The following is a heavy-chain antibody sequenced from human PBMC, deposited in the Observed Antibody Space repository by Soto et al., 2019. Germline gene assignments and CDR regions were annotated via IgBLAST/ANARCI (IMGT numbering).Heavy chain of an antibody. CDR3: AKDRGPGYCSGGSCYSHRWFDR. Sequence: GALRLSCAASGFTFSSYAMSWVRQAPGKGLEWVSAISGSGGSTYYADSVKGRFTISRDNSKNTLYLQMNSLRAEDTAVYYCAKDRGPGYCSGGSCYSHRWFDRWGQGTLGTVAS. V-gene: IGHV3-23*01. CDR2: ISGSGGST. CDR1: GFTFSSYA. D-gene: IGHD2-15*01. J-gene: IGHJ5*02.